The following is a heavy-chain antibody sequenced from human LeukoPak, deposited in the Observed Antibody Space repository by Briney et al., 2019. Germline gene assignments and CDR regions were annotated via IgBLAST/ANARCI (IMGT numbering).Heavy chain of an antibody. J-gene: IGHJ4*02. V-gene: IGHV3-23*01. CDR3: AKIPQPYCGGDCSHFDY. D-gene: IGHD2-21*02. Sequence: GGSLRLSCAASGFTFSSYAMSWVRQAPGKGLEWVSAISGSGGSTYYADSVKGRFTISRDNSKNTLYLQMNSLRAEDTAVYYCAKIPQPYCGGDCSHFDYWGQGTLVTVSS. CDR1: GFTFSSYA. CDR2: ISGSGGST.